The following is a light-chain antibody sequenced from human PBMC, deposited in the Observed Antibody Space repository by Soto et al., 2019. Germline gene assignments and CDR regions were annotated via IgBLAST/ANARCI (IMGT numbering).Light chain of an antibody. V-gene: IGKV3-11*01. CDR1: ESLSSY. Sequence: EIVLTQSPATLSLSPGERATLSCRATESLSSYLAWYQQKPGQAPRLLIYDASNRATGIPARFSGSGSGTDFTLTISSLEPEDVAIYYCQRRNNWPLTFCQGTKVDIK. CDR3: QRRNNWPLT. J-gene: IGKJ1*01. CDR2: DAS.